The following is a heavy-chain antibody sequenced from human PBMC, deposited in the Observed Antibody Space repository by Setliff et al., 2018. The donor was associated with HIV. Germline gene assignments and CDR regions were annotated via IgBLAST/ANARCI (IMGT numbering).Heavy chain of an antibody. D-gene: IGHD4-17*01. CDR1: GASISSQY. CDR3: ARDPPGYGDSNDY. CDR2: VYSSGNT. V-gene: IGHV4-4*07. J-gene: IGHJ4*02. Sequence: SETLSLTCIVSGASISSQYWSWIRPPAGKGLEWIGRVYSSGNTNYNPSFKSRVTMSVDTSKNQFSLNLNSVTAADTAVYYCARDPPGYGDSNDYWGQGTLVTVSS.